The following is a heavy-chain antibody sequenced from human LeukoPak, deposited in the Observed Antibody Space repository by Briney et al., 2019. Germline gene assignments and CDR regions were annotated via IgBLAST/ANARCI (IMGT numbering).Heavy chain of an antibody. D-gene: IGHD5-24*01. CDR1: GFSFSSYA. J-gene: IGHJ4*02. CDR3: ARRVEMATVYDY. Sequence: AGGSLRLSCATSGFSFSSYAMSWVRQAPGKGLEWVSYISSSSSIIYYADTVKGRFTISRDNAKNSLYLQMNSVRDEDTAVYYCARRVEMATVYDYWGQGTLVTVSS. CDR2: ISSSSSII. V-gene: IGHV3-48*02.